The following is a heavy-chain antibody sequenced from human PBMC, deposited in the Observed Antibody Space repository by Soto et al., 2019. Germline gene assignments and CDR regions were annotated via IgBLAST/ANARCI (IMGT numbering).Heavy chain of an antibody. CDR3: ARDIESGLRRWAFDI. CDR2: IWYDGSNK. V-gene: IGHV3-33*01. J-gene: IGHJ3*02. Sequence: QVHLVESGGGVVQPGRSLRLSCSASGFTFSSYGMHWVRQAPGEGLEWVAVIWYDGSNKYYADSVKGRFTVSRDNSRNTLSLQMNSLRAEDTAVYYCARDIESGLRRWAFDIWGQGAMVAVSS. CDR1: GFTFSSYG. D-gene: IGHD4-17*01.